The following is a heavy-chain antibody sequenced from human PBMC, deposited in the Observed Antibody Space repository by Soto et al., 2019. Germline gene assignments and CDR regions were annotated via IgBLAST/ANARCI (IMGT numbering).Heavy chain of an antibody. CDR3: ARIRITMVRDTFRRPYYFDY. D-gene: IGHD3-10*01. CDR2: IKQDGSEK. CDR1: GFTFRDYW. V-gene: IGHV3-7*03. Sequence: PGGSLTLSCVASGFTFRDYWMNWVRQAPGKGLEWVANIKQDGSEKYYVDSVKGRFTISRDNAKNSLYLQMNSLRAEDTAVYYCARIRITMVRDTFRRPYYFDYWVQGTLVTVSS. J-gene: IGHJ4*02.